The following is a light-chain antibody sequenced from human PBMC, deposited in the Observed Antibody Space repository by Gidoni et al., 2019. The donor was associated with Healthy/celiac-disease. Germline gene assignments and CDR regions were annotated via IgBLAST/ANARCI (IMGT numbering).Light chain of an antibody. Sequence: DIVMTQSPDSLAVSLGERATINCKSSQSVLYSSNNKNYLAWYQQKPGQPPKLLICWASTRESGVPDRFSGSGSGTDFTLTISSLQAEDVAVYYCQQYYSTPYTFGQXTKLEIK. J-gene: IGKJ2*01. CDR2: WAS. V-gene: IGKV4-1*01. CDR3: QQYYSTPYT. CDR1: QSVLYSSNNKNY.